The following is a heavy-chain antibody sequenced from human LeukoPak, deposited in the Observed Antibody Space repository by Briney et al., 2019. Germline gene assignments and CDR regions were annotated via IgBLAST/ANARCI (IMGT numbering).Heavy chain of an antibody. J-gene: IGHJ5*02. CDR1: GFTFSSYS. D-gene: IGHD2-15*01. Sequence: PGGSLRLSCAASGFTFSSYSMSWVRQAPGKGLEWVSSISTSSIYIYYADSVKGRFTISRDNAKNSLYLQMNSLRAEDTALYYCARDATYCAGGSCSRFDPWGQGTLVTVSS. CDR3: ARDATYCAGGSCSRFDP. V-gene: IGHV3-21*01. CDR2: ISTSSIYI.